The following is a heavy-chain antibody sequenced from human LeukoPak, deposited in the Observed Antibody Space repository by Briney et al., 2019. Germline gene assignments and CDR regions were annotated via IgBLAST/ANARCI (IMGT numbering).Heavy chain of an antibody. CDR2: IYYSGST. Sequence: SQTLSLTCTVTGGSISSYYWSWIRQPPGKGLEWIGNIYYSGSTNYNPSLKSRVTISVDTSKNQVSLKLSSVIAADTAVYYCAAFYDFWSGYYIEDAFDSWGQGRMVTVSS. CDR1: GGSISSYY. CDR3: AAFYDFWSGYYIEDAFDS. D-gene: IGHD3-3*01. V-gene: IGHV4-59*01. J-gene: IGHJ3*02.